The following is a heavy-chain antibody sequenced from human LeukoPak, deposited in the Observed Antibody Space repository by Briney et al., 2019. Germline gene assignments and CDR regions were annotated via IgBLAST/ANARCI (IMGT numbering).Heavy chain of an antibody. CDR2: IYYSGST. V-gene: IGHV4-39*07. CDR1: GGSISSSSYY. D-gene: IGHD6-6*01. CDR3: ARGMGQLVAY. Sequence: SETLSLTCTVSGGSISSSSYYWGWIRQPPGKGLEWIGSIYYSGSTYYNPSLKSRVTISVDTSKNQFSLKLSSVTAADTAVYYCARGMGQLVAYWGQGTLVTVSS. J-gene: IGHJ4*02.